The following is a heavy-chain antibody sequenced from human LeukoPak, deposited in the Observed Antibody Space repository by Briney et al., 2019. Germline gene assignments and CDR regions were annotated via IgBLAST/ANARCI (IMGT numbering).Heavy chain of an antibody. CDR3: ARSPHYYDSSDHYYGDDALDI. J-gene: IGHJ3*02. V-gene: IGHV1-46*01. CDR1: GYTFTSYY. Sequence: ASVKVSCKASGYTFTSYYMYWVRQAPGQGLEWMGIINPGGGSTSYAQKFQGRVTMTRDTSTRTVYMELSSLRSEDTAVYYCARSPHYYDSSDHYYGDDALDIWGQGTMVTVSS. D-gene: IGHD3-22*01. CDR2: INPGGGST.